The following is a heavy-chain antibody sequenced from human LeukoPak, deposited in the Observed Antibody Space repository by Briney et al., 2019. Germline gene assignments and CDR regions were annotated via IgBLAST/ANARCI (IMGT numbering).Heavy chain of an antibody. D-gene: IGHD3-10*01. J-gene: IGHJ4*02. CDR1: GGSISSSSYY. CDR2: IYYSGST. V-gene: IGHV4-39*01. Sequence: SETLSLTCTVSGGSISSSSYYWGWIRQPPGKGLEWIGSIYYSGSTHYNPSLKSRVTISVDTSKNQFSLKLSSVTAADTAVYYCARQEDYGSGSYPYGYWGQGTLVTVSS. CDR3: ARQEDYGSGSYPYGY.